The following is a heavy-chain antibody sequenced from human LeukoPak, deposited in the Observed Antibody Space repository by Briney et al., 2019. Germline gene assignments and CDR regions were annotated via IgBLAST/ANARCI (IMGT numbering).Heavy chain of an antibody. CDR1: GFTFSSSW. CDR3: ARGSNWALDY. V-gene: IGHV3-74*01. J-gene: IGHJ4*02. CDR2: INSDESIT. D-gene: IGHD2-8*01. Sequence: PGGSLRLSCAASGFTFSSSWMYWVRQAPGKGLVWVSRINSDESITTYADSVKGRFTISRDNAKNSLYLQMNSLRAEDTAVYYCARGSNWALDYWGQGTLVTVSS.